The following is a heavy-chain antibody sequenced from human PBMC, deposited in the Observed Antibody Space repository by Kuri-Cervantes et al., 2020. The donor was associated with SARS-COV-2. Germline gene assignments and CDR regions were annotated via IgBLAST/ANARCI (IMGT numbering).Heavy chain of an antibody. CDR2: INPNSGGT. Sequence: ASVKVSCKASGYTFTGYYMYWVRQAPGQGLEWMGRINPNSGGTNYAQKFQGRVTMTRDTSISTDYMELSRLRSDDTAVYYCARDPGGLDAFDIWGQGTMVTVSS. CDR3: ARDPGGLDAFDI. V-gene: IGHV1-2*06. CDR1: GYTFTGYY. J-gene: IGHJ3*02. D-gene: IGHD4-23*01.